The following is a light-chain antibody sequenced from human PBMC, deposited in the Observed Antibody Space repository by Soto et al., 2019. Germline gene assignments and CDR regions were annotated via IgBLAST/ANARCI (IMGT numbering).Light chain of an antibody. CDR2: DAS. CDR3: QQRSNWPPYT. CDR1: QSVSSY. V-gene: IGKV3-11*01. Sequence: EIVLTQSPATLSFSPGERATLSCRASQSVSSYLAWYQQKPGQAPRLLIYDASNRATGIPARFSGSGSGTDFTLTISSLEPEDVAVYYCQQRSNWPPYTFGQGKQLEIK. J-gene: IGKJ2*01.